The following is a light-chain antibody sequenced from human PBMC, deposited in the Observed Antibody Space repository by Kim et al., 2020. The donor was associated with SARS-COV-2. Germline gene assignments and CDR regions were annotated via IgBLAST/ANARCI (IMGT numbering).Light chain of an antibody. J-gene: IGKJ2*03. CDR2: GAS. V-gene: IGKV3-20*01. CDR1: QSVSSSY. Sequence: EIVLTQSPGTLSLSPGERATLSCRASQSVSSSYLAWYQQKPGQAPRLLIYGASSGATGIPDRFSGSGSGTDFTLTISRLEPEDFAVYYGQQYGSSPSYSFGQG. CDR3: QQYGSSPSYS.